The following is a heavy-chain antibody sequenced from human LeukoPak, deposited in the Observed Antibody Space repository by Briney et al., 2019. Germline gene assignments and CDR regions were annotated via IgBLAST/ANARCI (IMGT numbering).Heavy chain of an antibody. V-gene: IGHV1-8*01. CDR2: MNPNSGNT. Sequence: ASVKVSCKASGYTFTSYDINWVRQATGQGLEWMGWMNPNSGNTGYAQKFQGRVTMTRNTSISTAYMELSSLRSEDMAVYYCARGAFNWYNWNEFDYWGQGTLVTVSS. CDR3: ARGAFNWYNWNEFDY. CDR1: GYTFTSYD. D-gene: IGHD1-1*01. J-gene: IGHJ4*02.